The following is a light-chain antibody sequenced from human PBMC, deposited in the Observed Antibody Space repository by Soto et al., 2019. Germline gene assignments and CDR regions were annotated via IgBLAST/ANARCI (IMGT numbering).Light chain of an antibody. CDR3: QQYNNWPKT. CDR2: GAS. J-gene: IGKJ1*01. V-gene: IGKV3-15*01. Sequence: EIVLTQSPAPLSVSPGARATLSCRASQSVSSNLAWHQQKPGQAPRLLIYGASTRATGTPARFSGSASGTEFTLTISSLQSEDFAVYYCQQYNNWPKTFGQGTKVEIK. CDR1: QSVSSN.